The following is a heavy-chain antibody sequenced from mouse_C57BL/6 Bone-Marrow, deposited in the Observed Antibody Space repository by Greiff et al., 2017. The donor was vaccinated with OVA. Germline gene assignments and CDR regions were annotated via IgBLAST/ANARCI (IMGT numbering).Heavy chain of an antibody. V-gene: IGHV5-17*01. CDR3: ARTHYYGSSYVGYFDV. J-gene: IGHJ1*03. Sequence: DVHLVESGGGLVKPGGSLKLSCAASGFTFSDYGMHWVRQAPEKGLEWVAYISSGSSTIYYAATVKGRVTISRDNAKNTLSLQMTSLRSEHTAMDYCARTHYYGSSYVGYFDVWGTGTTVTVSS. CDR2: ISSGSSTI. D-gene: IGHD1-1*01. CDR1: GFTFSDYG.